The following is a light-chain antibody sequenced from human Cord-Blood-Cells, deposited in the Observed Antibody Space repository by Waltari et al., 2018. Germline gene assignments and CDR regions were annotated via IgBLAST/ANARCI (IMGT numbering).Light chain of an antibody. V-gene: IGKV1-39*01. CDR3: QQSYSTPPT. CDR2: AAS. Sequence: DIQMTQTQSSLSASVGARVNITCRASQSISSYLNCDQQKPGKAPNLLIYAASSLQSGFRSRFSGSGSGTDFTLTISSLQPEDFATYYCQQSYSTPPTFGQGTKVEIK. J-gene: IGKJ1*01. CDR1: QSISSY.